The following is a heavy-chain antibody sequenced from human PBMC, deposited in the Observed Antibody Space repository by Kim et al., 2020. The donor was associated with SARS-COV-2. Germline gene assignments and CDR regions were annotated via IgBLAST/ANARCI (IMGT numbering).Heavy chain of an antibody. D-gene: IGHD3-3*01. CDR2: IYYSGST. Sequence: SETLSLTCTVSGGSISSGGYYWSWIRQHPGKGLEWIGYIYYSGSTYYNPSLKSRVTISVDTSKNQFSLKLSSVPAADTAVYYCARGITIFGVVTQPFDYWGQGTLGTVSS. CDR3: ARGITIFGVVTQPFDY. CDR1: GGSISSGGYY. J-gene: IGHJ4*02. V-gene: IGHV4-31*03.